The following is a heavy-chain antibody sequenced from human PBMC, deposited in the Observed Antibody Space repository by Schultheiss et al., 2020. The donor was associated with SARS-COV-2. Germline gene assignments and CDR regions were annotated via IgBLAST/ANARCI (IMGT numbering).Heavy chain of an antibody. CDR3: ARNCGGDCYYYYGMDV. CDR2: IYYSGST. V-gene: IGHV4-61*08. CDR1: GGPISSGGYY. Sequence: SQTLSLTCTVSGGPISSGGYYWSWLRQPPGKGLEWIGYIYYSGSTNYNPSLKSRVTMSVDTSKNQFSLKLSSVTAADTAVYYCARNCGGDCYYYYGMDVWGQGTTVTVSS. D-gene: IGHD2-21*01. J-gene: IGHJ6*02.